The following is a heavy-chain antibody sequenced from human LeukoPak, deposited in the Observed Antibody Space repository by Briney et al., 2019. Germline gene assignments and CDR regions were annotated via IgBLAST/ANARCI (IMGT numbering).Heavy chain of an antibody. CDR2: TYHSGST. V-gene: IGHV4-38-2*02. CDR3: ARVQVRYLFFDP. D-gene: IGHD1-14*01. CDR1: GYSISSGYY. Sequence: TSETLSLTCTVSGYSISSGYYWGWIRQPPGKGLEWIGSTYHSGSTYYNPSLKSRVTISVDTSKNQFSLKLSSVTAADTAVYYCARVQVRYLFFDPWGQGTLVTVSS. J-gene: IGHJ5*02.